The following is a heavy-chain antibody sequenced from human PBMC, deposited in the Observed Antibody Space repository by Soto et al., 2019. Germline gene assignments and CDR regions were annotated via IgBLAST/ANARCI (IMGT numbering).Heavy chain of an antibody. D-gene: IGHD1-1*01. CDR3: ATISTTGTGTGPRWFDS. Sequence: PXESLKISCQGSGYSFTSYWVVWVRQMPGKGLEWMGIIYPGDSDTRYSPSFQGQVTISADKSISTAYLQWSSLKASDTAMYYCATISTTGTGTGPRWFDSWGQGTLVTVSS. V-gene: IGHV5-51*01. CDR2: IYPGDSDT. J-gene: IGHJ5*01. CDR1: GYSFTSYW.